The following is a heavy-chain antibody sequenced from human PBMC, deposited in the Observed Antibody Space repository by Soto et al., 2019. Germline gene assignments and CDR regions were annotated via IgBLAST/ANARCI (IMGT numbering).Heavy chain of an antibody. J-gene: IGHJ4*02. V-gene: IGHV3-7*01. D-gene: IGHD6-19*01. CDR2: IKQDGSEV. CDR1: TFTFSDYW. CDR3: AGENVAVPAYF. Sequence: PGGSLRLSCTASTFTFSDYWMSWVRQAPGKGLEWVANIKQDGSEVYYVDSVKGRFTISRDNAKNSVYLQMNSLKVDDTAVYFCAGENVAVPAYFWGQGTLVTVSS.